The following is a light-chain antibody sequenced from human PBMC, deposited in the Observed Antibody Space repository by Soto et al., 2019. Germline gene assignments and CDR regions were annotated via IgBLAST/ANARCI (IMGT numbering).Light chain of an antibody. V-gene: IGKV3-20*01. CDR3: QQYGSSPLT. J-gene: IGKJ4*01. Sequence: EIVLTQSPSALPWSPGERATLSCTASQSVDRNYLAWYQQKPGQAPRLLIYVASNRATGIPDRFSGSGSGTDFTLTISRLEPEDFAVYYCQQYGSSPLTFGGGTKVDIK. CDR2: VAS. CDR1: QSVDRNY.